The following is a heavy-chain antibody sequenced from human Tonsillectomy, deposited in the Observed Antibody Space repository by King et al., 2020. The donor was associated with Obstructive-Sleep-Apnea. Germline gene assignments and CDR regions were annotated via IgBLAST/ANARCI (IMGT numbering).Heavy chain of an antibody. CDR3: ANCALYGDAVDI. V-gene: IGHV3-23*04. CDR2: ISISGTST. Sequence: EVQLVESGGGLVQPGGSLRLSCAASGFTFTSYAMSWVGQAPGKGLEWVSGISISGTSTYYADSVKGRFNISRDNSKNTRYLQMNSLRAEDTGAYYCANCALYGDAVDIWGQGTMVTVSS. CDR1: GFTFTSYA. J-gene: IGHJ3*02. D-gene: IGHD2-21*01.